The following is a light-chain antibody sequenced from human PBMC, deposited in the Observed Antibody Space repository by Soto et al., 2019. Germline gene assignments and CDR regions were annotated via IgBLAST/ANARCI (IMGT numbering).Light chain of an antibody. J-gene: IGKJ1*01. CDR1: QSLTNNY. CDR2: GAC. CDR3: QQYEAVVT. Sequence: EIVLTQSPGTLSLSPGERATLSCRASQSLTNNYFAWYQQKPGRGRRPLIHGACTRATGIPDRFSGSGSGKGFTLTISSLEAEDVAVYYCQQYEAVVTFGQGTKVDIK. V-gene: IGKV3-20*01.